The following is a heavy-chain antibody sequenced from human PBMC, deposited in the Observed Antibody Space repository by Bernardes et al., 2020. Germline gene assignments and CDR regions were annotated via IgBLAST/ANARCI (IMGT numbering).Heavy chain of an antibody. CDR3: AADSMVQGVTNAGEYYYYYGMDV. Sequence: SVKVSCKASGFTFTSSAVQWVRQARGQRLEWIGWIVVGSGNTNYAQKFQERVTITRDMSTSTAYMELSSLRSEDTAVYYCAADSMVQGVTNAGEYYYYYGMDVWGKGTTVTVSS. J-gene: IGHJ6*04. D-gene: IGHD3-10*01. V-gene: IGHV1-58*01. CDR1: GFTFTSSA. CDR2: IVVGSGNT.